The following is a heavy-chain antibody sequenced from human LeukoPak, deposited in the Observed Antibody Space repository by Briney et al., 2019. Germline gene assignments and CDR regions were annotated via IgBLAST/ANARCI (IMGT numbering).Heavy chain of an antibody. CDR2: INHSGST. Sequence: SATLSLTCAVYGGTFSGYYWSWIRQPPGKGLEWIGEINHSGSTNYNPSLKRRVTILVDTSKTQFSLKLSSVTAADTAVYYCARARGPRYSSSCYWSYFDYWGQGTLVTVSS. J-gene: IGHJ4*02. CDR1: GGTFSGYY. D-gene: IGHD6-13*01. CDR3: ARARGPRYSSSCYWSYFDY. V-gene: IGHV4-34*01.